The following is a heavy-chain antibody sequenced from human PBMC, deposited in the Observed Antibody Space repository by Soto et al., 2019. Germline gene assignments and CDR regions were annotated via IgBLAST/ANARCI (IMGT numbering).Heavy chain of an antibody. CDR2: IIPILGIA. D-gene: IGHD3-9*01. CDR1: GGTFSSYT. J-gene: IGHJ6*03. CDR3: ARNNFYDILTGYYSLYYYYMDV. V-gene: IGHV1-69*02. Sequence: GASVKVSCKASGGTFSSYTISWVRQAPGQGLEWMGRIIPILGIANYAQKFQGRVTITADKSTSTAYMELSSLRSEDMAVYYCARNNFYDILTGYYSLYYYYMDVWGKGTTVTVSS.